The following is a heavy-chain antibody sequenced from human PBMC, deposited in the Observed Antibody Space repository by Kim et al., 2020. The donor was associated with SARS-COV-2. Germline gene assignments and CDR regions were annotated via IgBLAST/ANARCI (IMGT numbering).Heavy chain of an antibody. V-gene: IGHV4-39*07. CDR2: IYYSGST. CDR1: GGSISSSSYY. D-gene: IGHD3-16*01. Sequence: SETLSLTCTVSGGSISSSSYYWGWIRQPPGKGLEWIGSIYYSGSTYYNPSLKSRVTISVDTSKNQFSLKLSSVTAADTAVYYCARDGGSYFYYGMDVWGQGTTVTVSS. J-gene: IGHJ6*02. CDR3: ARDGGSYFYYGMDV.